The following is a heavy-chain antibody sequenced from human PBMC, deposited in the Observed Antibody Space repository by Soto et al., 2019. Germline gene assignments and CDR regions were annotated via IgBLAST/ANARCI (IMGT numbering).Heavy chain of an antibody. J-gene: IGHJ4*02. CDR3: ARVTSCSGGSCY. V-gene: IGHV3-30-3*01. Sequence: QVQLVESGGGVVQPGRSLRLSCAASGFTFSSYAMHWVRQAPGKGLEWVAVISYDGSNKYYADSVKGRFTISRDNSKNTLYLQMNSLRAGDTAVYYCARVTSCSGGSCYWGQGTLVTVSS. CDR2: ISYDGSNK. D-gene: IGHD2-15*01. CDR1: GFTFSSYA.